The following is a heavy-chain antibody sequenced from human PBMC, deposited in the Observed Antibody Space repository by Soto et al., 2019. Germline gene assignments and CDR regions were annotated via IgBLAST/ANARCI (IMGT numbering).Heavy chain of an antibody. CDR3: ASDGSFDY. V-gene: IGHV1-18*01. CDR2: ISASNGNT. CDR1: GYTFTTYG. J-gene: IGHJ4*02. Sequence: QVQLVQSGAEVKKPGASVKVSCKASGYTFTTYGIAWVRQAPGQGLEWMGWISASNGNTNYEQKLQGRVTMTTDTSKNTAYMELRGLRSDDAAVYSCASDGSFDYWGQGALVTVSS.